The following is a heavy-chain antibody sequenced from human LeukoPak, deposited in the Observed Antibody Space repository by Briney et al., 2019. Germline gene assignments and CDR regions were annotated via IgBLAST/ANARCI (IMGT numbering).Heavy chain of an antibody. CDR3: ARDRGPATVTTNWAFDI. Sequence: ASVQSSCSASGYTFISYGIRWVIRAPGQELEWMGWIIAYNGNTNYAQKVQGRVTMTTDTSTTTAYMELRSLRSDDTAVYYCARDRGPATVTTNWAFDIWGQGTMVTVSS. CDR2: IIAYNGNT. D-gene: IGHD4-17*01. V-gene: IGHV1-18*01. CDR1: GYTFISYG. J-gene: IGHJ3*02.